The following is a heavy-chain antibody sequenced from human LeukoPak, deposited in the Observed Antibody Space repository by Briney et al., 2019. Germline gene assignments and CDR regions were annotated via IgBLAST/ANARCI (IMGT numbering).Heavy chain of an antibody. V-gene: IGHV3-23*01. CDR3: ARSRFGAVAAAVYYFDY. Sequence: GGSLRLSCAASGFTFSSYAMSWARQAPGKGLEWVSAISGRGDSTYYADSVKGRFTISRDNSKNTLYLQMNSLRAEDTAVYYCARSRFGAVAAAVYYFDYWGQGTLVTVSS. CDR1: GFTFSSYA. CDR2: ISGRGDST. D-gene: IGHD6-19*01. J-gene: IGHJ4*02.